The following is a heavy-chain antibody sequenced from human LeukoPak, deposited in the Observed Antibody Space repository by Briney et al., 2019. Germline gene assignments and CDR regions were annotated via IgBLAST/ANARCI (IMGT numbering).Heavy chain of an antibody. J-gene: IGHJ5*02. CDR3: ATYCYGSGSYYCWFDP. Sequence: ASVKVSRKVSGYTLTELSMHWVRQAPGKGLEWMGGFDPEDGETIYAQKFQGRVTMTEDTSTDTAYMELSSLRSEDTAVYYCATYCYGSGSYYCWFDPWGQGTLVTVSS. CDR1: GYTLTELS. D-gene: IGHD3-10*01. V-gene: IGHV1-24*01. CDR2: FDPEDGET.